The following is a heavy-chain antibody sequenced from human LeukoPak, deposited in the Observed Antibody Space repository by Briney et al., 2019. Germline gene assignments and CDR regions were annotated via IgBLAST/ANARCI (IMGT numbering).Heavy chain of an antibody. D-gene: IGHD2-2*03. Sequence: SETLSLTCTVSGGSISSRNYYWGWIRQPPGKGLEWIGSINYSGDIYSNPSLKSRLTISVDISKNQFSLNLSSVTAADTAVYYCARVDIGVVPSTTFDFWGQGTLVTVSS. V-gene: IGHV4-39*01. CDR3: ARVDIGVVPSTTFDF. CDR2: INYSGDI. CDR1: GGSISSRNYY. J-gene: IGHJ4*02.